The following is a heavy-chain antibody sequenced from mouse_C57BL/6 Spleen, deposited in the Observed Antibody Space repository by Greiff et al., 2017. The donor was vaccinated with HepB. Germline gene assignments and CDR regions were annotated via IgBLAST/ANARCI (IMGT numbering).Heavy chain of an antibody. CDR2: IDPSDSET. J-gene: IGHJ4*01. D-gene: IGHD2-3*01. Sequence: VQLQQPGAELVMPGASVKLSCKASGYTFTSYWMHWVKQRPIQGLEWIGNIDPSDSETHYNQKFKDKATLTVDKSSSTAYMQLSSLTSEDSAVYYCARVRGYDGYYEDAMDYWGQGTSVTVSS. CDR1: GYTFTSYW. CDR3: ARVRGYDGYYEDAMDY. V-gene: IGHV1-52*01.